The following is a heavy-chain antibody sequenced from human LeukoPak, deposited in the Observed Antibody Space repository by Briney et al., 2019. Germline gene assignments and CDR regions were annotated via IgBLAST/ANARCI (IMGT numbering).Heavy chain of an antibody. CDR3: ASLSHRVARD. D-gene: IGHD2-15*01. V-gene: IGHV1-2*02. J-gene: IGHJ4*02. CDR1: GYTFTSYG. CDR2: INPNSGGT. Sequence: ASVKVSCKASGYTFTSYGISWVRQAPGQGLEWMGWINPNSGGTNYAQKFQGRVTMTRDTSISTAYMELSRLSSDDTAVYYCASLSHRVARDWGQGTLVTVSS.